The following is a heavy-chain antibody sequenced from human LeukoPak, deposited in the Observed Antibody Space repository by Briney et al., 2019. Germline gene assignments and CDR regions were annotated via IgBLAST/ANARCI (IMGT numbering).Heavy chain of an antibody. V-gene: IGHV4-61*02. Sequence: SETLSLTCTVSGGSISSGSYYWSWIRQPAGKGLEWIGRIYTSGSTNYNPSLKSRVTISVDTSKNQFSLKLSSVTAADTAVYYCARGDSQSWYYWFDPWGQGTLVTVSS. CDR3: ARGDSQSWYYWFDP. D-gene: IGHD6-13*01. CDR1: GGSISSGSYY. J-gene: IGHJ5*02. CDR2: IYTSGST.